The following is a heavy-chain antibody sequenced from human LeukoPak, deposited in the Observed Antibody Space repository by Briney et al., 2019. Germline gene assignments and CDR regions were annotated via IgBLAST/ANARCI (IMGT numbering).Heavy chain of an antibody. CDR2: IKSKTDGGTT. D-gene: IGHD6-19*01. Sequence: TGGSLRLSCAASGFTFSSYGMHWLRKAPGKGREWVGRIKSKTDGGTTDYAAPVKGRFTISRDDSKNTLYLQMNSLKTEDTAVYYCTTVLPQWPPGYWGQGTLVTVSS. CDR3: TTVLPQWPPGY. V-gene: IGHV3-15*01. CDR1: GFTFSSYG. J-gene: IGHJ4*02.